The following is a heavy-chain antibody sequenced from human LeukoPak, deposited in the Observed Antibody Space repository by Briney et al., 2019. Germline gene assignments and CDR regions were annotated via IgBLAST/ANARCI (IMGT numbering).Heavy chain of an antibody. CDR3: ARAPRATNSAFDY. V-gene: IGHV4-39*01. D-gene: IGHD1-26*01. J-gene: IGHJ4*02. Sequence: KPSETLSLTCTVSGVSISSSNSYWGWIRQPPGKGLEWIGSIYYSGNTYYNASLKSQVSISIDTSKNQFSLKLSSVTAADTAVYYCARAPRATNSAFDYWGQGTLVTVSS. CDR1: GVSISSSNSY. CDR2: IYYSGNT.